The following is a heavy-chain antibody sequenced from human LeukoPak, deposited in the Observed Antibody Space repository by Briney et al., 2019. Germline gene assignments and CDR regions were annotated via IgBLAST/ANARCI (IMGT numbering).Heavy chain of an antibody. CDR3: ARVYSSSSPAPGY. Sequence: ATVKVSCKASGYSLTGYYMHWVRQAPGQGLEWMGWINPNSGGTNYAQKFQGRVTMTRDTSISTAYMELSRLRSDDTAVYYCARVYSSSSPAPGYWGQGTLVTVSS. D-gene: IGHD6-6*01. CDR2: INPNSGGT. V-gene: IGHV1-2*02. J-gene: IGHJ4*02. CDR1: GYSLTGYY.